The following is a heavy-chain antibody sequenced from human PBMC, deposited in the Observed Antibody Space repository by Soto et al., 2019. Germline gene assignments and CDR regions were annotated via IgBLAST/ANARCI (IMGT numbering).Heavy chain of an antibody. V-gene: IGHV3-30*18. D-gene: IGHD3-22*01. Sequence: QVLLVESGGGVVQPGRSLRLSCAASGFTFSSYGMHWVRQAPGKGLEWVAVISYDGSNKYYADSVKGRFTISRDNSKNTLYLQMNSLRAEDTAVYYCAKDATLDSSGYYDIQNDGFDIWGQGTMVTVSS. CDR1: GFTFSSYG. J-gene: IGHJ3*02. CDR3: AKDATLDSSGYYDIQNDGFDI. CDR2: ISYDGSNK.